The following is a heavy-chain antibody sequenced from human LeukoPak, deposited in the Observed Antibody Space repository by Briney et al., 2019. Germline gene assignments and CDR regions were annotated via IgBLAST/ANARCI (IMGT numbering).Heavy chain of an antibody. Sequence: SKTLSLTCAVSGGSISSGGYSWSWIRQPPGKGLEWIGYIYHSGSTYYNPSLKSRVTISVDRSKNQFSLKLSSVTAADTAVYYCARGKYQLLIDWGQGTLVTVSS. CDR3: ARGKYQLLID. CDR1: GGSISSGGYS. V-gene: IGHV4-30-2*01. D-gene: IGHD2-2*01. J-gene: IGHJ4*02. CDR2: IYHSGST.